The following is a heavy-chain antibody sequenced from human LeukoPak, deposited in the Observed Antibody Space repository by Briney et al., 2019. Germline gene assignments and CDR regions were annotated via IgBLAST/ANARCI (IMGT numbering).Heavy chain of an antibody. Sequence: GESLKISCKGYGYSFTSYWIGWVRQMPGKGLERMGIIYPGDSDTRYSPSFQGQVTISADKSISTAYLQWSSLKASDTAMYYCATRRAAAGTDYFDYWGQGTLVTVSS. D-gene: IGHD6-13*01. CDR2: IYPGDSDT. V-gene: IGHV5-51*01. CDR3: ATRRAAAGTDYFDY. CDR1: GYSFTSYW. J-gene: IGHJ4*02.